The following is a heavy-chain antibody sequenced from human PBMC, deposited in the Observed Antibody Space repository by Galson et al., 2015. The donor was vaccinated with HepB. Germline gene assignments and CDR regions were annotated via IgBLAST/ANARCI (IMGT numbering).Heavy chain of an antibody. D-gene: IGHD1-26*01. CDR3: ARVEWELGGVYYMDV. Sequence: SLRLSCAASGFTFSSYSMNWVRQAPGKGLEWVSYISSSSSSKYFTDSVKGRFSISRDNAKNSLYLQVSSLRAEDTAVYYCARVEWELGGVYYMDVWGKGTTVTASS. J-gene: IGHJ6*03. CDR1: GFTFSSYS. CDR2: ISSSSSSK. V-gene: IGHV3-48*04.